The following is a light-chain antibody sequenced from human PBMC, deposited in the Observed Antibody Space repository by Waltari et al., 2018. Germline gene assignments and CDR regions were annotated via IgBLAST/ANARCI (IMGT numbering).Light chain of an antibody. Sequence: QMTQSPSSLSESVEDRVIITCRASQGISSWLAWYQQEPGKAPKLLIYAASLLQTGVPSRFSGSGSGTEFTLTISNLQPEDFATYFCQQGNSFPPTFGQGTKVEVK. CDR1: QGISSW. J-gene: IGKJ1*01. CDR3: QQGNSFPPT. V-gene: IGKV1-12*01. CDR2: AAS.